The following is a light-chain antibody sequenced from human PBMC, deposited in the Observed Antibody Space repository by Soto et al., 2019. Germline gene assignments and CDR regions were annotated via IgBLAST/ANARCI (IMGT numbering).Light chain of an antibody. CDR3: QQRSNWPST. J-gene: IGKJ4*01. Sequence: EIVLTQSPATLSLSPGERATLSCRASQSVSSLLAWYQQKPGQAPRLLIYDASNRATGIPARFSGSGSGTDFTLTISSLEPEDFAVYYCQQRSNWPSTFGGGTKVEIK. CDR2: DAS. CDR1: QSVSSL. V-gene: IGKV3-11*01.